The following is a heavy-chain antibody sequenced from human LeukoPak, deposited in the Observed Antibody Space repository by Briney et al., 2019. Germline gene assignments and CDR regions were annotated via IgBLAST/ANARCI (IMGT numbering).Heavy chain of an antibody. J-gene: IGHJ3*02. D-gene: IGHD3-3*01. Sequence: ASVKVSCKASGYTFTTYGISWMRQAPGQGLEWVGWVSGHNGDRNYAQKLQGRVTVTTDTSTSTAYMELRSLRSDDTAVYYCARDTSYDFWSDPTELFDIWGQETMVTVSS. CDR1: GYTFTTYG. CDR2: VSGHNGDR. V-gene: IGHV1-18*01. CDR3: ARDTSYDFWSDPTELFDI.